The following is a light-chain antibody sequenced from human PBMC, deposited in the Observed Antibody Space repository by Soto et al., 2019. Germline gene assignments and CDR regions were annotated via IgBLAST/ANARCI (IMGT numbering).Light chain of an antibody. V-gene: IGKV1-5*01. CDR2: DAS. CDR3: QEYTTSSRT. J-gene: IGKJ1*01. Sequence: DIQMTQSPSTLSASVGDRVTITCRASQSISSWLAWYQQKPGKAPKVLIYDASTLESGVPSRFSGGGSGTEFTLTITCLQPDDFAPYYCQEYTTSSRTFCQGTKVEVK. CDR1: QSISSW.